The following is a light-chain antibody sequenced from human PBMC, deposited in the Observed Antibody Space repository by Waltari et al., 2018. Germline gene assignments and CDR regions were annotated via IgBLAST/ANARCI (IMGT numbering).Light chain of an antibody. CDR2: QNT. CDR3: QAWDSTIVL. J-gene: IGLJ2*01. CDR1: ILGHKY. Sequence: SYELTQLTSVPVSPGQTAYSPGFGEILGHKYAAWYQQKPGQSPVLLIYQNTKRPAGIPERFSGSKSGNTATLTISGTQPLDEADYYCQAWDSTIVLFGGGTKLTVL. V-gene: IGLV3-1*01.